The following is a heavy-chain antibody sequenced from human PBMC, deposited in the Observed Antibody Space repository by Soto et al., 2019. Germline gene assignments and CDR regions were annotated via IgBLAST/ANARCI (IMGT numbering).Heavy chain of an antibody. Sequence: EVQVVESGGGLAQPGGSLRLSCAASGFSFSDCAMSWVRQAPGKGLEWVSTISGSGGSTYYADSVKGRFAISRGNSKKTLYLQMNSLRAEDTAVDYCAKETHTARRGYFDYWCQGALVTASS. CDR2: ISGSGGST. D-gene: IGHD6-13*01. V-gene: IGHV3-23*04. CDR1: GFSFSDCA. J-gene: IGHJ4*02. CDR3: AKETHTARRGYFDY.